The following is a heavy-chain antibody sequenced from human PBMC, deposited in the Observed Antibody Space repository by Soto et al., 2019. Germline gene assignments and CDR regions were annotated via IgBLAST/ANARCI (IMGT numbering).Heavy chain of an antibody. D-gene: IGHD3-3*01. CDR3: EKDRRITIFGVFINNYYYYYGMDV. J-gene: IGHJ6*02. CDR1: GFTFSSYG. CDR2: ISYDGSNK. V-gene: IGHV3-30*18. Sequence: GGSLRLSCAASGFTFSSYGMHWVRQAPGKGLEWVAVISYDGSNKYYADSVKGRFTISRDNSKNTLYLQMNSLRAEDTAVYYCEKDRRITIFGVFINNYYYYYGMDVCGQGTTVTVSS.